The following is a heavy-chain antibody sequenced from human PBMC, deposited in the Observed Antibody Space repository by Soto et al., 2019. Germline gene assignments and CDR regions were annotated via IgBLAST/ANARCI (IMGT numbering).Heavy chain of an antibody. V-gene: IGHV4-34*01. CDR1: GGFFSGYY. CDR2: INHSGST. Sequence: SETLSVTCAVYGGFFSGYYWSWSRQPPGKGLEWIGEINHSGSTNYNPSLKSRVTISVDTSKNQFSLKLSSVTAADTAVYYCARGPTAVSSWIPFDYWGQGTLVTVSS. D-gene: IGHD6-13*01. J-gene: IGHJ4*02. CDR3: ARGPTAVSSWIPFDY.